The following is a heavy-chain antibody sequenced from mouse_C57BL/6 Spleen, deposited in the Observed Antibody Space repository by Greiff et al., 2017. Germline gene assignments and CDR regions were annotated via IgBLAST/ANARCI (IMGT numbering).Heavy chain of an antibody. V-gene: IGHV1-42*01. J-gene: IGHJ2*01. CDR3: ARPSNWDGFDY. D-gene: IGHD4-1*01. CDR2: INPSTGGT. Sequence: EVKLQQSGPELVKPGASVKISCKASGYSFTGYYMNWVKQSPEKSLEWIGEINPSTGGTTYNQKFKAKATLTVDKSSSTAYMQLKSLTSEDSSVYYCARPSNWDGFDYWGQGTMLTVSA. CDR1: GYSFTGYY.